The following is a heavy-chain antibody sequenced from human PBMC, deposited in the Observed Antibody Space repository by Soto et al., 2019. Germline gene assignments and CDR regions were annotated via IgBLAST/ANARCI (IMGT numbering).Heavy chain of an antibody. Sequence: VGSLRLSCAASGFTFSSYGMHWVRQAPGKGLEWVAVISYDGSNKYYADSVKGRFTISRDNSKNTLYLQMNSLRAEDTAVYYCAKSSIAALYYYYYGMDVWGQGTTVTVSS. V-gene: IGHV3-30*18. CDR2: ISYDGSNK. J-gene: IGHJ6*02. CDR1: GFTFSSYG. D-gene: IGHD6-6*01. CDR3: AKSSIAALYYYYYGMDV.